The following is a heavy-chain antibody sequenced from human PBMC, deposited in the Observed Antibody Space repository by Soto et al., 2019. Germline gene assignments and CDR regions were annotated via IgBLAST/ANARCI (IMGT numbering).Heavy chain of an antibody. V-gene: IGHV1-18*04. D-gene: IGHD3-16*01. CDR3: ARDNHYAGILYGIEV. Sequence: ASVKVSCKASGYTFTSYGVSWVRQAPGQGLEWMGWISTYNGNTNYAQKFQGRVTMRTHTSTSTAYMELRSLRSVDTAVYYCARDNHYAGILYGIEVRGQGT. CDR2: ISTYNGNT. J-gene: IGHJ6*01. CDR1: GYTFTSYG.